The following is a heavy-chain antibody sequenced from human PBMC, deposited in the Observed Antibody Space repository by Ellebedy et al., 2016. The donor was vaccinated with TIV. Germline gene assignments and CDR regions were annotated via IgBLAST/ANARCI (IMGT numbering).Heavy chain of an antibody. D-gene: IGHD3-16*01. CDR1: GYSFTSRY. CDR3: AKHEDRWGSYLDN. V-gene: IGHV5-51*01. Sequence: GESLKISXKGSGYSFTSRYIGWVRQMPGKGLEWVGIIHPGDSSVRYSPSSQGQVTISADKSINSVYLQWNSLKASDTAVYYCAKHEDRWGSYLDNWGQGTLVTVSS. CDR2: IHPGDSSV. J-gene: IGHJ4*02.